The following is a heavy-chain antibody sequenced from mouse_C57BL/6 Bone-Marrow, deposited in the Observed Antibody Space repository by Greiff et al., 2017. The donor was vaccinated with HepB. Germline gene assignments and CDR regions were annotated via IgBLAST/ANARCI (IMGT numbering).Heavy chain of an antibody. J-gene: IGHJ3*01. CDR2: IRNKASGYTT. CDR1: GFTFTDYY. CDR3: ERWDDNAY. D-gene: IGHD2-3*01. Sequence: EVKLMESGGGLVQPGGSLSLSCAASGFTFTDYYMSWVRQPPGKALEWLGFIRNKASGYTTEYSASVKGRFTISRDNSQSILDLQMNALRAEDSATYYCERWDDNAYWGQGTLVTVSA. V-gene: IGHV7-3*01.